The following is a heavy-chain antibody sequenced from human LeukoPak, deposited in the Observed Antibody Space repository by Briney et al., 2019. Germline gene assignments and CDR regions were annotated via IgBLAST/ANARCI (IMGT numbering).Heavy chain of an antibody. CDR3: ARPYYGSGSSYAFDI. CDR2: IYPGDSDT. V-gene: IGHV5-51*01. Sequence: KVSCKASGYTFTSYWIGWVRQMPGKGLEWMGIIYPGDSDTRYSPSFQGQVTISADKSISTAYLQWSSLKASDTAMYYCARPYYGSGSSYAFDIWGQGTMVTVSS. CDR1: GYTFTSYW. D-gene: IGHD3-10*01. J-gene: IGHJ3*02.